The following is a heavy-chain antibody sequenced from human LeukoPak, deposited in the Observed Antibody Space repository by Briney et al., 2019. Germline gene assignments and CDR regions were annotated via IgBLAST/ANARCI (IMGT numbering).Heavy chain of an antibody. Sequence: ASVKGSCTASGYTFTSYDINWVRQATGQGLEWMGWMNPNSGNTGYAQKFQGRVTITRNTSISTAYMELSSLRSEDTAVYYCARMDGLCSGGSCPNWFDPWGQGTLVTVSS. CDR3: ARMDGLCSGGSCPNWFDP. V-gene: IGHV1-8*03. J-gene: IGHJ5*02. CDR1: GYTFTSYD. CDR2: MNPNSGNT. D-gene: IGHD2-15*01.